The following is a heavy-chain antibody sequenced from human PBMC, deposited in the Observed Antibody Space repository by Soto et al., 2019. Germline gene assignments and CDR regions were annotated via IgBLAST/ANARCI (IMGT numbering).Heavy chain of an antibody. D-gene: IGHD6-19*01. CDR2: IIPIFGTA. J-gene: IGHJ6*02. CDR3: AKVRYSSPMGYYYGMDV. CDR1: RAAFRKSM. Sequence: SVKVSCKASRAAFRKSMVSWVRQAPGLRLEWVGGIIPIFGTANYAQKFQGRVTITADESTSTSYMEVNNLRSEDTAVYYCAKVRYSSPMGYYYGMDVWGQGTTVTVSS. V-gene: IGHV1-69*13.